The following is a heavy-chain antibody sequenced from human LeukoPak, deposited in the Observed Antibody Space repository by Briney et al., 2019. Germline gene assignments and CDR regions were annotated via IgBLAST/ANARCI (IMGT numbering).Heavy chain of an antibody. CDR3: ARDHLDTSAGTYYYYMDV. J-gene: IGHJ6*03. CDR2: ISSSGTI. V-gene: IGHV3-48*03. CDR1: GFTFSSYE. D-gene: IGHD3-10*01. Sequence: GGSLRLSCAASGFTFSSYEMNWVRQAPGKGLEWVSYISSSGTIYYADSVKGRFTISRDNAKNSLYLQMNSLRAEDTAVYYCARDHLDTSAGTYYYYMDVWGKGTTVTISS.